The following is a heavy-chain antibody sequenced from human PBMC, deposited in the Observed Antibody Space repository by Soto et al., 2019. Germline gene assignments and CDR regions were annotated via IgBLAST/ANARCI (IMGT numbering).Heavy chain of an antibody. D-gene: IGHD3-3*01. CDR2: IIPIFGTA. V-gene: IGHV1-69*13. CDR1: GGTFSSYA. Sequence: GASVKVSCKASGGTFSSYAISWVRQAPGQGLEWMGGIIPIFGTANYAQKFQGRVTITADESTSTAYMELSSLRSEDTAVYYCARLRITIFGVVKPIQSGYYGMDVWGQGTTVTVSS. CDR3: ARLRITIFGVVKPIQSGYYGMDV. J-gene: IGHJ6*02.